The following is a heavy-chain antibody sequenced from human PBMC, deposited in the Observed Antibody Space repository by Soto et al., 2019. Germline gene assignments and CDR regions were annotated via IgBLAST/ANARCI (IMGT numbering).Heavy chain of an antibody. CDR2: IIPIFGTA. CDR1: GGTFSSYA. V-gene: IGHV1-69*13. Sequence: SVKVSCKASGGTFSSYAISWVRQAPGQGLEWMGGIIPIFGTANYAQKFQGRVTITADESTSTAYMELSSLRSEDTAVYYCARGWLRLGFGVVISSFDYYGMDVWSQGTTVTVSS. D-gene: IGHD3-3*01. CDR3: ARGWLRLGFGVVISSFDYYGMDV. J-gene: IGHJ6*02.